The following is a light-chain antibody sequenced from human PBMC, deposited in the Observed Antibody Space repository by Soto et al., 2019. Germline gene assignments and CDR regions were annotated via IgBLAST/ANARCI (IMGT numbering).Light chain of an antibody. CDR3: QQRVNWPPT. CDR1: QSVSDY. CDR2: DAS. Sequence: EIVLTPSPAILCLSPGERATLSCRAGQSVSDYLAWYQQKPGQPPRLLFFDASNRATGVPARFSAGGSGTDFTLIINSLEPEDFAVYYCQQRVNWPPTFGGGTKVDI. J-gene: IGKJ4*01. V-gene: IGKV3-11*01.